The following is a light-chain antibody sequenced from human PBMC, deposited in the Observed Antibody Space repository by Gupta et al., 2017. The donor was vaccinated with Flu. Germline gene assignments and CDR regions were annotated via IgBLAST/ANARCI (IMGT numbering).Light chain of an antibody. CDR2: KES. CDR3: RMRTSWCGYS. CDR1: RSVGTI. J-gene: IGKJ2*03. Sequence: ECSTPSCTVSRSVGTILSWYQQRPGEAPCLLIYKESKSGACMPARCSGSASATAVSLLISSLETEDYDVVYCRMRTSWCGYSFGQGTKLEI. V-gene: IGKV3-11*01.